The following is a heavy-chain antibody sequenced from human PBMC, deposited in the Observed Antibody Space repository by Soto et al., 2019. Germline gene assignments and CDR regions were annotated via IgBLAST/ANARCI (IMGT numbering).Heavy chain of an antibody. CDR2: ISYDGSNK. CDR1: GFTFSSYG. J-gene: IGHJ4*02. Sequence: GGSLRLSCAASGFTFSSYGMHWVRQAPGKGLEWVAVISYDGSNKYYADSVKGRFTISRDNSKNTLYLQMNSLRAEDTAVYYCAKETPTFPSLYYFDYWGQGTLVTVSS. CDR3: AKETPTFPSLYYFDY. D-gene: IGHD2-21*01. V-gene: IGHV3-30*18.